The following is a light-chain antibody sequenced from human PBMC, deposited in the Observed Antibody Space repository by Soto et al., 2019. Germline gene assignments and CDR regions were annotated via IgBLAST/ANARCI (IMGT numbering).Light chain of an antibody. Sequence: DVQMTKSPSTLSASVGDRDSITCRARQSISSWLAWYQQKQGKAPKLLIYKASSLESGVPSRFSGSGYGTEFTLTISSLQPDDFARYYCQQYSSYLYTFRQGTKLEIK. V-gene: IGKV1-5*03. CDR2: KAS. J-gene: IGKJ2*01. CDR3: QQYSSYLYT. CDR1: QSISSW.